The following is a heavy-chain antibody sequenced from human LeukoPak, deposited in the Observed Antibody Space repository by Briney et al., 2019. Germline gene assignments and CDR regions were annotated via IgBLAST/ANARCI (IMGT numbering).Heavy chain of an antibody. Sequence: ASVKVSCKASGGTFSSYAISWVRQAPGQGLEWMGGIVPIFGTANYAQKFQGRVTITADESTSTAYMELSSLRSEDTAVYYCARGGRREFQHWGQGTLVTVSS. CDR1: GGTFSSYA. D-gene: IGHD2-15*01. CDR3: ARGGRREFQH. CDR2: IVPIFGTA. J-gene: IGHJ1*01. V-gene: IGHV1-69*13.